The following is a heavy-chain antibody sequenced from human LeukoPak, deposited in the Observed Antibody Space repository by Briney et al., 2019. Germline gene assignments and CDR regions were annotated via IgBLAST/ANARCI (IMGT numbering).Heavy chain of an antibody. CDR1: GFTFSNYA. J-gene: IGHJ6*02. CDR2: ISHDGNNK. V-gene: IGHV3-30-3*01. Sequence: GGSLRLSCAASGFTFSNYAMHWVRQAPGKGLEWVAIISHDGNNKYYADSVKGRFTISRDNSKSTLYLQINSLRAEDTAVYYCARGGYASSWCHYSGMDFWGQGTTVTVS. D-gene: IGHD6-13*01. CDR3: ARGGYASSWCHYSGMDF.